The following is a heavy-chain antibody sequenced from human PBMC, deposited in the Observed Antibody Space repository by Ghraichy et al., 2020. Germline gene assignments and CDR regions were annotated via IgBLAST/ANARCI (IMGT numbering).Heavy chain of an antibody. CDR1: GFTVSSNY. CDR2: IYSGGST. J-gene: IGHJ3*02. D-gene: IGHD3-9*01. V-gene: IGHV3-53*01. CDR3: ARVPMGYDILTGYYNDAFDI. Sequence: GGSLRLSCAASGFTVSSNYMSWVRQAPGKGLEWVSVIYSGGSTYYADSVKGRFTISRDNSKNTLYLQMNSLRAEDTAVYYCARVPMGYDILTGYYNDAFDIWGQGTMVTVSS.